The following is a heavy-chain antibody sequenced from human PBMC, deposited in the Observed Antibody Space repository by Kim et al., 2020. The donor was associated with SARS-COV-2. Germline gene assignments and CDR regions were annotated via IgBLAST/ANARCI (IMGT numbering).Heavy chain of an antibody. D-gene: IGHD2-15*01. CDR3: ARGPVVVVADYYYYGMDV. CDR1: GYTFTSYG. V-gene: IGHV1-18*01. J-gene: IGHJ6*02. CDR2: ISAYNGNT. Sequence: ASVKVSCKASGYTFTSYGISWVRQAPGQGLEWMGWISAYNGNTNYAQKLQGRVTMTTDTSTSTAYMELRSLRSDDTAVYYCARGPVVVVADYYYYGMDVWGQGTTVTVSS.